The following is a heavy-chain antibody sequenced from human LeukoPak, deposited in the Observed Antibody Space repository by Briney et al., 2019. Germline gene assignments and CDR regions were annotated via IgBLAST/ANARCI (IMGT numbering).Heavy chain of an antibody. CDR1: GFTFDDYA. D-gene: IGHD1-26*01. Sequence: GGSLRLSCAASGFTFDDYAMHWVRQAPGKGLEWVSGISWNSGSIGYADSVKGRFTISRDNAKNTLYLQMNSLRAEDTAVHYCAKVGSYYYYYMDVWGKGTTVTISS. CDR2: ISWNSGSI. J-gene: IGHJ6*03. V-gene: IGHV3-9*01. CDR3: AKVGSYYYYYMDV.